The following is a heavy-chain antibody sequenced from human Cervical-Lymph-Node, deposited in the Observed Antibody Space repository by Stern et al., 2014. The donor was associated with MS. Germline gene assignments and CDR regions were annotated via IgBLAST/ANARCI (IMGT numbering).Heavy chain of an antibody. D-gene: IGHD6-13*01. CDR3: ARRVAAAGTHYYGLFGH. CDR2: FRAKRGGT. J-gene: IGHJ4*02. V-gene: IGHV1-2*02. CDR1: GYTFSDYY. Sequence: VQLVESGAEVKEPGASVKVSCKASGYTFSDYYLPWVRQAPGHGLEWMGWFRAKRGGTNFAQKFQGRVTMTSDTSIATAYMELTRLRSDDTAVYYCARRVAAAGTHYYGLFGHWGQGTLVTVSS.